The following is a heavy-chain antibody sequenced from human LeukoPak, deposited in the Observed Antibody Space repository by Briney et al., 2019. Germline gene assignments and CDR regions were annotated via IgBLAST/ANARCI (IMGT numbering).Heavy chain of an antibody. J-gene: IGHJ6*02. CDR3: AKDAAAGMDYYYYGMDV. V-gene: IGHV3-43*01. CDR2: ISWDGGST. D-gene: IGHD6-13*01. Sequence: PGGSLRLSCAASGFTFDDYTMHWVRQAPGKGLEWVSLISWDGGSTYYADSVKGRFTISRDNSKNSLYLQMNSLRTVDTALYYCAKDAAAGMDYYYYGMDVWGQGTTVTVSS. CDR1: GFTFDDYT.